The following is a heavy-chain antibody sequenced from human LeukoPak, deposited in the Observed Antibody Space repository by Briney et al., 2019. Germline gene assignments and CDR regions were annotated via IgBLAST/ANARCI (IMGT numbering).Heavy chain of an antibody. CDR3: ARATQYCSGGSCYDTWFDP. CDR2: ISSSSSYI. V-gene: IGHV3-21*01. CDR1: GFTVSSNS. D-gene: IGHD2-15*01. J-gene: IGHJ5*02. Sequence: GGSLRLSCTVSGFTVSSNSMSWVRQAPGKGLEWGSSISSSSSYIYYADSVKGRFTISRDNAKNSLYLQMNSLRAEDTALYYCARATQYCSGGSCYDTWFDPWGQGTLVTVSS.